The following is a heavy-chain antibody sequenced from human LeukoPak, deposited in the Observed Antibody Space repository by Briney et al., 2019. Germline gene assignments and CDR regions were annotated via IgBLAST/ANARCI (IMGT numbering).Heavy chain of an antibody. CDR2: IYYRGCT. D-gene: IGHD2-15*01. Sequence: SETLPLTCTVSGGSLSSYYWSWIRQPPWKGLEWMGYIYYRGCTNYNPSLKSRVPIPLHTSKHQFSLKLSSVTAADPAVYYCARPHYCSGGSCYHFDPWRQATLVTVSS. V-gene: IGHV4-59*01. J-gene: IGHJ5*02. CDR3: ARPHYCSGGSCYHFDP. CDR1: GGSLSSYY.